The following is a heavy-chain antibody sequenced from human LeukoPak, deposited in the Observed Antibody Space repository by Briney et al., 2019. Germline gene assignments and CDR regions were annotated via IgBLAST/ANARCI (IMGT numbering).Heavy chain of an antibody. CDR1: GGSLSGYY. J-gene: IGHJ4*02. CDR2: INHSGST. V-gene: IGHV4-34*01. Sequence: SETLSLTCAVYGGSLSGYYWSWIRQPPGKGLEWIGEINHSGSTNYNPSLKSRVTISVDTSKNQFSLKLSSVTAADTAVYYCARVGWSGYSTTFDYWGQGTLVTVSS. D-gene: IGHD2-21*01. CDR3: ARVGWSGYSTTFDY.